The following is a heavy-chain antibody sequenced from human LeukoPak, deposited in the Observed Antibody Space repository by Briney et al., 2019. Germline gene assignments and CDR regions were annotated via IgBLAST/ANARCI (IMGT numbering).Heavy chain of an antibody. J-gene: IGHJ4*02. Sequence: GGSLRLSCAASGFTFSSYAMAWVRQAPGKGLEWVSTISTGSSTYSADSVKGRFTISRDSSKNTLSLQMNSLRAEDTAVYYCAARPPRAVAGPFDYWGQGTLVTVSS. D-gene: IGHD6-19*01. CDR3: AARPPRAVAGPFDY. CDR2: ISTGSST. CDR1: GFTFSSYA. V-gene: IGHV3-23*01.